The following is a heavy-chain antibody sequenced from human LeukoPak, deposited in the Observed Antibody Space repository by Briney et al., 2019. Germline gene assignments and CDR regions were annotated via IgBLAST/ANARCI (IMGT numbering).Heavy chain of an antibody. V-gene: IGHV4-59*01. CDR2: IYYSGST. J-gene: IGHJ5*02. CDR1: GGSISSYY. D-gene: IGHD1-1*01. Sequence: SETLSLTCTVSGGSISSYYWSWIRKPPGKGLEWIGYIYYSGSTNYNPSLKSRVTISVDTSKNQFSLKLSSVTAADTAVYYCARDSWKENWFDPWGQGTLVTVSS. CDR3: ARDSWKENWFDP.